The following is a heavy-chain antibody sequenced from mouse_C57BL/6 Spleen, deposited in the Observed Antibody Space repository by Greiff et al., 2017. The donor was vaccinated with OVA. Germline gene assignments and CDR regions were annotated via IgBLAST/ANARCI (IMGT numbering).Heavy chain of an antibody. Sequence: QVQLQQSGPELVTPGASVKISCKASGYAFSSSWMNWVKQRPGKGLEWIGRIYPGDGDTNYNGKFKGKATLTADKSSSTAYMQLSSLTSEDSAVDFCARECLYDGYGVAYWGQGTLVTVSA. CDR2: IYPGDGDT. D-gene: IGHD2-3*01. CDR1: GYAFSSSW. CDR3: ARECLYDGYGVAY. V-gene: IGHV1-82*01. J-gene: IGHJ3*01.